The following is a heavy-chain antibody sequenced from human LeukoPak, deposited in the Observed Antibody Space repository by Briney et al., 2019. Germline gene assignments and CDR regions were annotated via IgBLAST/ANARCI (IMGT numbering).Heavy chain of an antibody. CDR2: ISGNNDNP. J-gene: IGHJ4*02. CDR1: GCTFSNFG. V-gene: IGHV1-18*01. CDR3: ARDGTSTDDY. D-gene: IGHD2-2*01. Sequence: GASVWVSCKASGCTFSNFGINWVRQAPGQGLEWMGWISGNNDNPNYGQKFQGRFTVTADSSTNTAYMELRNLRLDDTAVYYCARDGTSTDDYWGQGTLVTVSS.